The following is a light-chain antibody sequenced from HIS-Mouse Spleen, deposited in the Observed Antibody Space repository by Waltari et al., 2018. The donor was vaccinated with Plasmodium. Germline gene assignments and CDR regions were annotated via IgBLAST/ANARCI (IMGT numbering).Light chain of an antibody. CDR1: QSVSSY. CDR2: DAS. CDR3: QQRSNWPRVLT. J-gene: IGKJ4*01. Sequence: EIVLTQSPATLSLSPVERATLSCRARQSVSSYLAWYQQKPGQAPRFLIYDASNRATGIPARFSGSGSGTDFTLTISSLEPEDFAVYYCQQRSNWPRVLTFGGGTKVEIK. V-gene: IGKV3-11*01.